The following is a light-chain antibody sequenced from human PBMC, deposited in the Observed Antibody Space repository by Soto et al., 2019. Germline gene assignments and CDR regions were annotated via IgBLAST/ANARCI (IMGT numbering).Light chain of an antibody. CDR2: DVS. J-gene: IGLJ1*01. Sequence: QSALTQPRSVSGSLGQSVTISCTGTSSDVGAYNYVSWYQQHPGKAPKLMIYDVSKRPSGVPDRFSGSKSGNTASLTISGLQADDEADYYCCSYAGSYTLIFGTGTKVTVL. V-gene: IGLV2-11*01. CDR3: CSYAGSYTLI. CDR1: SSDVGAYNY.